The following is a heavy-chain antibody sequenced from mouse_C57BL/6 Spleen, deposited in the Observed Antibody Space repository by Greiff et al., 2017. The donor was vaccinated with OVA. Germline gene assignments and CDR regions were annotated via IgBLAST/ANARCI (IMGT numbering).Heavy chain of an antibody. Sequence: VHVKQSGAELVKPGASVKLSCTASGFNIKDYYMHWVKQRTEQGLEWIGRIDPEDGETKYAPKFQGKATITADTSSNTAYLQLSSLTSEDTAVYYCARAGTTVPYAMDYWGQGTSVTVSS. J-gene: IGHJ4*01. CDR2: IDPEDGET. D-gene: IGHD1-1*01. V-gene: IGHV14-2*01. CDR3: ARAGTTVPYAMDY. CDR1: GFNIKDYY.